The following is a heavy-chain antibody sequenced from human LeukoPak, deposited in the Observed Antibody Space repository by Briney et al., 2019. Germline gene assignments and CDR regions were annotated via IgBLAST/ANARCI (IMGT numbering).Heavy chain of an antibody. J-gene: IGHJ4*02. CDR1: LGSISSYY. D-gene: IGHD3-16*02. CDR2: IYYSGST. Sequence: SETLSLTCTVSLGSISSYYWSWIRQPPGKGLEWIGSIYYSGSTYYNPSLKSRVTISVDTSKNQFSLKLSSVTAADTAVYYCASPRHTRDYWGQGTLVTVSS. V-gene: IGHV4-39*01. CDR3: ASPRHTRDY.